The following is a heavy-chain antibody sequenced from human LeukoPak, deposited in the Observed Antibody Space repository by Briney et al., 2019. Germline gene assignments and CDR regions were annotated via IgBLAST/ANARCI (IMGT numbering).Heavy chain of an antibody. CDR1: GFTFSSYG. V-gene: IGHV3-23*01. Sequence: GGSLRLSCAASGFTFSSYGMSWVRQAPGKGLEWVSAISGSGGSTYYAHSVKGRFTISIDNSKNTLYLQMNSLRAEDTAVYYCAKTGSYRFYYYYMDVWGKGTTVTISS. J-gene: IGHJ6*03. CDR3: AKTGSYRFYYYYMDV. CDR2: ISGSGGST. D-gene: IGHD3-16*02.